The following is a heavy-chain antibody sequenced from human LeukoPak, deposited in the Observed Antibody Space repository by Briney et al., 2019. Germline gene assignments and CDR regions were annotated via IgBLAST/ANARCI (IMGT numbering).Heavy chain of an antibody. Sequence: GGSLRLSCAASGFIVTSNYMSWVRQAPGKGLEWVSIIYPSGSTFYADSVKGRFTISRDNSKNTLYLQMNSLRAEDTAVYYCARDQGGGSSYGPDYWGQGTLVTVSS. CDR2: IYPSGST. J-gene: IGHJ4*02. V-gene: IGHV3-53*01. D-gene: IGHD1-26*01. CDR3: ARDQGGGSSYGPDY. CDR1: GFIVTSNY.